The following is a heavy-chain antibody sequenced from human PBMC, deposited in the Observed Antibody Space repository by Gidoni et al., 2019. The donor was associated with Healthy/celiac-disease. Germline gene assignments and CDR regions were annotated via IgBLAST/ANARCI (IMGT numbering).Heavy chain of an antibody. V-gene: IGHV4-34*01. D-gene: IGHD2-15*01. CDR1: GGSLSGYY. J-gene: IGHJ4*02. Sequence: QVQLQQWGAGLLKPSETLSLTCAVYGGSLSGYYWSWIRQPPGKGLEWIGEINHSGSTNYNPSLKSRVTISVDTSKNQFSLKLSSVTAADTAVYYCARGCSGGSCYRTPFDYWGQGTLVTVSS. CDR3: ARGCSGGSCYRTPFDY. CDR2: INHSGST.